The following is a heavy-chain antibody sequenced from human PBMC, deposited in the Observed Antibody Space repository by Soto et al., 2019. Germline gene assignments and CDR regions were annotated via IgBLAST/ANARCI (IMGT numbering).Heavy chain of an antibody. CDR3: ARGTAVGAILHGSYYHYGMDV. V-gene: IGHV1-18*01. CDR2: ISAYNGNT. J-gene: IGHJ6*02. CDR1: GYTFISYG. D-gene: IGHD1-26*01. Sequence: QVQLVQSGAEVKKPGASVKVSCKATGYTFISYGINWVRPAPGQGLGWMGWISAYNGNTKYAQKYQGRVTMTTDTSTSTAYMDVRSLRSDDTAVYYCARGTAVGAILHGSYYHYGMDVWGQGTTVTVS.